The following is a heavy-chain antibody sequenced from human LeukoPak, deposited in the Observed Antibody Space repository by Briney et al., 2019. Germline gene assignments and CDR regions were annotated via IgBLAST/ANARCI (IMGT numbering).Heavy chain of an antibody. CDR2: IYYSGST. Sequence: SETLSLTCTVSGGSISSYYWSWIRQPPGKGLEWIGHIYYSGSTNYNPSLKSRVTISVDTSKNQFSLKLSSVTAADTAVYYCARGGTYYTSGSYLGYWGQGTLVTVSS. D-gene: IGHD3-10*01. V-gene: IGHV4-59*01. CDR3: ARGGTYYTSGSYLGY. J-gene: IGHJ4*02. CDR1: GGSISSYY.